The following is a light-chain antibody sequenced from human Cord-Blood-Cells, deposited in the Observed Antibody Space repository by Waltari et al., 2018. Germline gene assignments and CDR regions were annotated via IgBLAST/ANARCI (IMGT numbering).Light chain of an antibody. J-gene: IGKJ4*01. Sequence: DIVMTQTPLSLSVTPGQPASISCKSSQSLLQSDGKTYLYWYLQKPGQPPHLLIYEVSIRCCGVRGRFSGSGSGTDVRRGMSRVEGEDGGGYCGRRSRQLRLTGGGGRKVEIE. CDR2: EVS. CDR3: RRSRQLRLT. CDR1: QSLLQSDGKTY. V-gene: IGKV2D-29*01.